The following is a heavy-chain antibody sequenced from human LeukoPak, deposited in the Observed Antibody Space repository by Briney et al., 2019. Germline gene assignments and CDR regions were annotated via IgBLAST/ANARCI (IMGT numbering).Heavy chain of an antibody. CDR3: ARDRSVATWSIGGFDP. V-gene: IGHV4-38-2*02. J-gene: IGHJ5*02. CDR2: IYHSGNT. CDR1: GYSISSGYY. D-gene: IGHD5-12*01. Sequence: SETLSLTCTVFGYSISSGYYWGWIRQPPGKGLEWIGSIYHSGNTYYNPSLKSRVTISVDTSKNQFSLKLSSVTAADTAVYYCARDRSVATWSIGGFDPWGQGTLVTVSS.